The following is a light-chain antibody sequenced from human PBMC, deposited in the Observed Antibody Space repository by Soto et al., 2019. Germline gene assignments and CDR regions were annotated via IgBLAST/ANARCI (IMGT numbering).Light chain of an antibody. CDR2: GAS. Sequence: EIVMTQSPATLSVSPGERATLSCRASQSVSSNLAWYQQKPGQAPRLLIYGASTRATGIPARFSGSGSGTEFTLTISSLQSEDFAVYYCHQYTNWGGTFGQGTKVEIK. CDR1: QSVSSN. CDR3: HQYTNWGGT. J-gene: IGKJ1*01. V-gene: IGKV3-15*01.